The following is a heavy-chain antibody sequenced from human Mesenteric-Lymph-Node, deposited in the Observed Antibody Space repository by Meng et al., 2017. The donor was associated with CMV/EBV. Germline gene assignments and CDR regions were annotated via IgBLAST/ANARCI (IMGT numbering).Heavy chain of an antibody. CDR3: TRGASAAVPLYYYGMDV. CDR1: GFTFSNAW. CDR2: IKSKTDGGTT. D-gene: IGHD2-2*02. Sequence: GESLKISCAASGFTFSNAWMSWVRQAPGKGLEWVGRIKSKTDGGTTDYAAPVKGRFTISRDDSKNTLYLQMNSLKTEDTAVYYCTRGASAAVPLYYYGMDVWGQGTTVTVSS. J-gene: IGHJ6*02. V-gene: IGHV3-15*01.